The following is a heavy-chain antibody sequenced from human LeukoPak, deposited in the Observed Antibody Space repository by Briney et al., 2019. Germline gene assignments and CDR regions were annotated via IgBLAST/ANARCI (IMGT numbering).Heavy chain of an antibody. Sequence: TSVKVSCKASGYTFTGYYMHWVRQAPGQGLEWMGWINPNSGGTNYAQKFQGRVTMTRDTSISTAYMELSRLRSGDTAVYYCARASGGSSGFDYWGQGTLVTVSS. CDR1: GYTFTGYY. CDR3: ARASGGSSGFDY. V-gene: IGHV1-2*02. D-gene: IGHD3-22*01. J-gene: IGHJ4*02. CDR2: INPNSGGT.